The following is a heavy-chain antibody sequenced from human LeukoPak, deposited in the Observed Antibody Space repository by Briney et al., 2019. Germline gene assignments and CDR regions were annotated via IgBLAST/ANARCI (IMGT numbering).Heavy chain of an antibody. J-gene: IGHJ4*02. CDR1: GFTPSSYE. Sequence: GGSLRLSCTASGFTPSSYEMSWIRQAPGKGLEWVSSIDYSGGSTHYADSVMGRFTISRDNSKNTLYLQMNSLRAEDTAVYYCAKDQRYYFDYWGQGTLVTVSS. CDR2: IDYSGGST. D-gene: IGHD6-25*01. CDR3: AKDQRYYFDY. V-gene: IGHV3-23*01.